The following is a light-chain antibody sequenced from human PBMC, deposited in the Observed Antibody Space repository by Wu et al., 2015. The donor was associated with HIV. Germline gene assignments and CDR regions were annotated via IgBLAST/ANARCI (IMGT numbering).Light chain of an antibody. Sequence: DIQLTQSPSTLSASVGDRVTITCRASQDITTSLAWYQQKPGGAPKLLMYRTSKLDSGVPSRFSGGGSGTEFSLTITSLQPDDFATYYCQQYITRWTFGQGTRVEIK. CDR1: QDITTS. J-gene: IGKJ1*01. CDR2: RTS. V-gene: IGKV1-5*03. CDR3: QQYITRWT.